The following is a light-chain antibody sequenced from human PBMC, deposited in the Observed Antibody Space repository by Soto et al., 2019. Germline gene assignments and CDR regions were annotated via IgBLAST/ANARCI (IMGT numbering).Light chain of an antibody. V-gene: IGKV3-15*01. CDR3: QHYNNWPRT. Sequence: EIVMTQSPATLSVSPGERATLSCRASQSVSRNLAWYQQKPGQAPSLLIYGASTRATGIPARFSGSGSGTEFTLTISSLQSEDFAVYYCQHYNNWPRTFGQGTKVEIK. J-gene: IGKJ1*01. CDR2: GAS. CDR1: QSVSRN.